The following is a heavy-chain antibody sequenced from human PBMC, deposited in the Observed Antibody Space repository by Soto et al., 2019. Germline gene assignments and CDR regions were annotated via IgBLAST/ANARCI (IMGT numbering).Heavy chain of an antibody. J-gene: IGHJ3*02. CDR2: IYYSGST. CDR3: ARVHYYDSSGYFNGAFDI. V-gene: IGHV4-31*03. Sequence: SETLSLTCTVSGGSISSGGYYWSWIRQHPGKGLEWIGYIYYSGSTYYNPSLKSRVTISVDTSKNQFSLKLSSVTAADTAVYYCARVHYYDSSGYFNGAFDIWGQGTMVTVSS. D-gene: IGHD3-22*01. CDR1: GGSISSGGYY.